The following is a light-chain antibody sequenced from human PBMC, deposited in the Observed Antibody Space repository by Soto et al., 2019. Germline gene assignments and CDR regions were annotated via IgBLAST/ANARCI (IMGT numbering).Light chain of an antibody. V-gene: IGLV1-51*01. Sequence: QSVLTQPPSVSAAPGQKVTISCSGSGSNIGKNDVSWYLQLPGAPPKLLIYDTNKRPSGIPDRFSGSKSGTSATLGITGLQTWDEDDYFCGTWDTRLSVVVFGGGTKVTVL. J-gene: IGLJ2*01. CDR1: GSNIGKND. CDR3: GTWDTRLSVVV. CDR2: DTN.